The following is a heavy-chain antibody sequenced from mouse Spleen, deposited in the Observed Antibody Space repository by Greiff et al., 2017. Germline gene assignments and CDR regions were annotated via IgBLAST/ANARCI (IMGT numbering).Heavy chain of an antibody. J-gene: IGHJ4*01. CDR3: ARGGNFRDAMDY. D-gene: IGHD2-1*01. V-gene: IGHV1-59*01. CDR1: GYTFTSYW. CDR2: IEPSDSYT. Sequence: QVQLQQPGAELVRPGTSVKLSCKASGYTFTSYWMHWVKQRPGQGLEWIGVIEPSDSYTNYNQKFKGKATLTVDTSSSTAYMQLSSLTSEDSAVYYCARGGNFRDAMDYWGQGTSVTVSS.